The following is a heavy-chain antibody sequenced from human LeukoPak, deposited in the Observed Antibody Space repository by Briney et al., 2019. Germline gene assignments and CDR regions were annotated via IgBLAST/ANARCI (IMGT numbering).Heavy chain of an antibody. Sequence: GESLKISCKTSGFSFSRYWIAWVRQMPGKGLEWMGIISPGDPEIRYSPSFQGQVTISADKSISTAFLQWSSLKASDTAIYFCAKRTYFDTRHFDYWGQGTLVTVSS. CDR1: GFSFSRYW. D-gene: IGHD3-22*01. J-gene: IGHJ4*02. CDR3: AKRTYFDTRHFDY. V-gene: IGHV5-51*01. CDR2: ISPGDPEI.